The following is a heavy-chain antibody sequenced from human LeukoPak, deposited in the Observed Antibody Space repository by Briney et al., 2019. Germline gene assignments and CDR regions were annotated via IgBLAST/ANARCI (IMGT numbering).Heavy chain of an antibody. J-gene: IGHJ1*01. CDR1: GFTFSSYE. CDR3: ARCGYYDSSDQH. D-gene: IGHD3-22*01. CDR2: ISSSGSTI. V-gene: IGHV3-48*03. Sequence: PGGSLRLSCAASGFTFSSYEMNWVRQAPGKGLEWVSYISSSGSTIYYADSVRGRFTISRDNAKNSLYLQMNSLRAEDTAVYYCARCGYYDSSDQHWGQGTLVTVSS.